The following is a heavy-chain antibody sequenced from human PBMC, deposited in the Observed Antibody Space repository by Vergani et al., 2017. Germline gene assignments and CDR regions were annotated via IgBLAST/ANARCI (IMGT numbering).Heavy chain of an antibody. Sequence: QVQLVQSGAEVKKPGSSVKVSCKASGCTFSSYAISWVRQAPGQGLEWMGGIIPIFGTANYAQKFQGRVTITADESTSTAYMELSSLRSEDTAVYYCAREVAAAGTTLNWFDPWGQGTLVTVSS. J-gene: IGHJ5*02. D-gene: IGHD6-13*01. CDR3: AREVAAAGTTLNWFDP. V-gene: IGHV1-69*01. CDR1: GCTFSSYA. CDR2: IIPIFGTA.